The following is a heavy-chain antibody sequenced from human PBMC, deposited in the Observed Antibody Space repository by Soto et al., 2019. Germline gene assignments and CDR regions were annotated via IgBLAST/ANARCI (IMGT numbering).Heavy chain of an antibody. CDR3: ARESAAKADAFDI. CDR1: GLTVNADY. Sequence: EVQLVESGGGLVQPGGSLTLSCAASGLTVNADYMSWVRQAPGKGLEWVPVIFTGGNTYYIDSVKGRFTISRDNSKNTLYLQMNSLRVEDTAVYYCARESAAKADAFDIWGEGTMVTVSS. CDR2: IFTGGNT. D-gene: IGHD3-3*01. J-gene: IGHJ3*02. V-gene: IGHV3-66*01.